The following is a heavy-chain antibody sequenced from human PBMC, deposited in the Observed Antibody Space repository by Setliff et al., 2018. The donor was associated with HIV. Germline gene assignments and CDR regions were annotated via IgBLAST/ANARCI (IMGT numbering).Heavy chain of an antibody. CDR3: ARAYFGSGIYY. Sequence: SETLSLTCPVSGGSISSSSYYWGWIRQPPGKGLEWLGHIYSSGSTNYNPPLKSRVTISVDTSKNQFSLKLYSVTAADTAVYYCARAYFGSGIYYWGQGTLVTVSS. D-gene: IGHD3-10*01. V-gene: IGHV4-61*05. CDR1: GGSISSSSYY. CDR2: IYSSGST. J-gene: IGHJ4*02.